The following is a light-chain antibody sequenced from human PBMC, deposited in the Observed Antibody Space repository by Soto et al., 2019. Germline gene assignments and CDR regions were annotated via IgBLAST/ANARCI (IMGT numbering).Light chain of an antibody. J-gene: IGKJ4*01. CDR1: QSVSGK. CDR2: DAS. CDR3: QQYGSAPLT. Sequence: LTQSPATLSVSPGERARLSCRASQSVSGKLAWYQQKPGQAPRLLIYDASTRATGIPDRFSGSGSGTDFTLTISRLEPEDFAVYFCQQYGSAPLTFGGGTKVDI. V-gene: IGKV3-20*01.